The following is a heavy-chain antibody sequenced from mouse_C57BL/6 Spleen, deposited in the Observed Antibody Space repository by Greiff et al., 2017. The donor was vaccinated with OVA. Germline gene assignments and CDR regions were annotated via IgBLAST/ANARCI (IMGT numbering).Heavy chain of an antibody. V-gene: IGHV5-6*01. D-gene: IGHD3-1*01. J-gene: IGHJ2*01. Sequence: EVQRVESGGDLVKPGGSLKLSCAASGFTFSSYGMSWVRQTPDKRLEWVATISSGGSYTYYPDSVKGRFTISRDNAKNTLYLQMSSLKSEDTAMYYCARHRGSPYFDYWGQGTTLTVSS. CDR1: GFTFSSYG. CDR3: ARHRGSPYFDY. CDR2: ISSGGSYT.